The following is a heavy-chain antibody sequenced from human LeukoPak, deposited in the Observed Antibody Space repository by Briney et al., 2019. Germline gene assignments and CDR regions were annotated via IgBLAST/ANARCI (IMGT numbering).Heavy chain of an antibody. J-gene: IGHJ4*02. Sequence: SETLSLTCTVSGGSISSSSYYWGWIRQPPGKGLEWIGSIYYSGSTYYNPSLKSRVTISVDTSKNQFSLKLSSVTAADTAVYYCARHSRGSGWESRNAQFDYWGQGTLVTVSS. V-gene: IGHV4-39*01. D-gene: IGHD3-10*01. CDR3: ARHSRGSGWESRNAQFDY. CDR1: GGSISSSSYY. CDR2: IYYSGST.